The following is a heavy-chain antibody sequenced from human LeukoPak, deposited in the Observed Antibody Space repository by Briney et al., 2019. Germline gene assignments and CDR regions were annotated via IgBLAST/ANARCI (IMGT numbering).Heavy chain of an antibody. CDR1: GFTFSSYT. CDR2: ISSTSSYI. Sequence: TGGSLRLSCAASGFTFSSYTMNWVRQAPGKGLEWVSSISSTSSYINHADSVKGRFTISRDNAKNSLYLQMNSLRAEDTAVYYCARKVYSSSPTDAFDIWGQGTMVTVSS. D-gene: IGHD6-6*01. CDR3: ARKVYSSSPTDAFDI. V-gene: IGHV3-21*01. J-gene: IGHJ3*02.